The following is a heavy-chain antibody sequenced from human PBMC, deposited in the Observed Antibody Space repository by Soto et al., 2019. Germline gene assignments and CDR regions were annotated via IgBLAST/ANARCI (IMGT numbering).Heavy chain of an antibody. V-gene: IGHV1-18*01. CDR1: GYSFTNYG. CDR2: ISAYNGNT. J-gene: IGHJ6*03. D-gene: IGHD6-19*01. CDR3: ARDRGVAPPVAGNTHYYYYMDV. Sequence: QDQLVQSGVEVKKPGASVKVSCKASGYSFTNYGITWVRQAPGQGFEWMGWISAYNGNTKYAQKLQDRVSMTTDASTSTAYLELRSLTSDDTAVYYCARDRGVAPPVAGNTHYYYYMDVWGKGTTVTVSS.